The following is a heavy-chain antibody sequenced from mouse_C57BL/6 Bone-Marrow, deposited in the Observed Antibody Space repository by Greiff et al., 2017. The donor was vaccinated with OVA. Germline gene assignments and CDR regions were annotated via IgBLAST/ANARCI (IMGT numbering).Heavy chain of an antibody. D-gene: IGHD5-5*01. CDR3: TNYRY. J-gene: IGHJ2*01. CDR1: GYTFTDYY. V-gene: IGHV14-4*01. CDR2: IDPGNGDT. Sequence: EVQLQQSGAELVKPGASVKLSCTASGYTFTDYYMHWVKERPEQGLEWIGWIDPGNGDTEYTTKFQGKATLTADTSSKTVYLHLSSLTSEDTAVYYCTNYRYWGQGTTLTVSS.